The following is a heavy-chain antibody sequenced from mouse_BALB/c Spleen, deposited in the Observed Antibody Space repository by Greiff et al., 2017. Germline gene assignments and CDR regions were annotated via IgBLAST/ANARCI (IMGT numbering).Heavy chain of an antibody. CDR1: GFSLTDYG. D-gene: IGHD1-3*01. CDR3: AKAALALKGFAY. CDR2: IWGGGST. Sequence: VKVVESGPGLVAPSQSLSITCTVSGFSLTDYGVSWIRQPPGKGLEWLGVIWGGGSTYYNSALKSRLSISKDNSKSQVFLKMNSLQTDDTAMYYCAKAALALKGFAYWGQGTLVTVSA. J-gene: IGHJ3*01. V-gene: IGHV2-6-5*01.